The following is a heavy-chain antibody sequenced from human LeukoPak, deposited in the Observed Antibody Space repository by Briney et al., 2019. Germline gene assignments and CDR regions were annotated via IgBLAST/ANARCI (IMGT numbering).Heavy chain of an antibody. CDR1: GYTFTGYY. CDR3: ARSEKAYCGGVCDNYHMDV. Sequence: GASVKVSCKASGYTFTGYYMHWVRQAPGQGLEWMGWINPNSGGTNYAQKFQGRVTMTRDTSISTAYMELSRLRSDDTAVYYCARSEKAYCGGVCDNYHMDVWGRGTTVTVSS. CDR2: INPNSGGT. V-gene: IGHV1-2*02. J-gene: IGHJ6*03. D-gene: IGHD2-21*02.